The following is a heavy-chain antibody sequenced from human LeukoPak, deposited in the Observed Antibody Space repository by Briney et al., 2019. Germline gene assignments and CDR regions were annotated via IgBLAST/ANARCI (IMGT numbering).Heavy chain of an antibody. V-gene: IGHV3-64D*06. J-gene: IGHJ4*02. CDR1: GFTFSNYG. CDR2: ISSDGATT. CDR3: VKEKSYYDY. Sequence: GRSLRLSCAASGFTFSNYGMHWVRQPPGKGLEYVSAISSDGATTYYADSLKDRFTISRDNSKNTLYLQMRYLRLEDTAVYYCVKEKSYYDYWGQGTLVTVSS.